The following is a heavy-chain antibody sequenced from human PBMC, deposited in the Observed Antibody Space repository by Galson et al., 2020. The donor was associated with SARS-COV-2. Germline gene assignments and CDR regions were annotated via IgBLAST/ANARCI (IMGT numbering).Heavy chain of an antibody. CDR1: GGSFSGYY. V-gene: IGHV4-34*01. J-gene: IGHJ4*02. Sequence: SETLSLTCTVYGGSFSGYYWSWIRQPPGKGLEWIGKINPSGSTNYNPSLKSRVAISVDTSKNHFSLMLSSVTAADTAVYYCARDENVLLVVTARVMCYFDYWGRGTLATVSS. CDR2: INPSGST. CDR3: ARDENVLLVVTARVMCYFDY. D-gene: IGHD2-21*02.